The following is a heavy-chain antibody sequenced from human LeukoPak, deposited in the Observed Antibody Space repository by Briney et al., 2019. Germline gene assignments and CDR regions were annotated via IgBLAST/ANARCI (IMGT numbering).Heavy chain of an antibody. CDR1: GGSFSGFY. V-gene: IGHV4-34*01. D-gene: IGHD3-3*01. CDR2: INHSGST. CDR3: ARKRADYDFWSGYFAY. J-gene: IGHJ4*02. Sequence: PSETLCLTCAVYGGSFSGFYWSWIRQPPGKGLEWIGEINHSGSTNYNPSLKSRVTISVDTSKNQFSLKLSSVTAADTAVYYCARKRADYDFWSGYFAYWGQGTLLTVSS.